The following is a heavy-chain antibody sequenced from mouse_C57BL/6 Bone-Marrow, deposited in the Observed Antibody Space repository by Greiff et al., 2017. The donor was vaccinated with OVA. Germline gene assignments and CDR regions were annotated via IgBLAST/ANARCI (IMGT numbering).Heavy chain of an antibody. V-gene: IGHV1-81*01. J-gene: IGHJ2*01. D-gene: IGHD1-1*01. CDR1: GYTFTSYG. CDR2: IYPRSGNT. Sequence: QVQLQQSGAELARPGDSVKLSCKASGYTFTSYGISWVKQRTGQGLEWIGEIYPRSGNTYYNEKFKGKATLTADKSSSTVYMELRSLTSEDSAVYFCARGYGSSLFDYWGQGTTLTVSS. CDR3: ARGYGSSLFDY.